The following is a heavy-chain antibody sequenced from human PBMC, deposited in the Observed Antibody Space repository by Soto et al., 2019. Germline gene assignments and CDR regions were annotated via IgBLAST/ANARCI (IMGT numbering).Heavy chain of an antibody. CDR2: VCSSGRS. J-gene: IGHJ4*02. CDR3: ARHFNHHFWNGYSGPYYFDY. Sequence: SETLSLTCTVSGGSISSDSYCWGWVRQPPGKGLEWIGTVCSSGRSYYNPSLKSRVTIAVDTSKSQFSLKLTSVTAADTAVYFSARHFNHHFWNGYSGPYYFDYWGQGNLVTVSS. V-gene: IGHV4-39*01. CDR1: GGSISSDSYC. D-gene: IGHD3-3*02.